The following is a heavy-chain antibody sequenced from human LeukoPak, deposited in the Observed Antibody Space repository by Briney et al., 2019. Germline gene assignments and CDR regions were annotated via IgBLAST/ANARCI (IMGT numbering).Heavy chain of an antibody. CDR3: ARDRIAVVDPPNWFDP. CDR2: VYYSGNT. J-gene: IGHJ5*02. Sequence: PSEPLSLTCTVSGYSISSGYYWAWIRQPPGKGLEWIGSVYYSGNTYYNPSLKSRVTISLDTSKNQFSLKLSSVTAADTAVYYCARDRIAVVDPPNWFDPWGQGTLVTVSS. CDR1: GYSISSGYY. D-gene: IGHD6-19*01. V-gene: IGHV4-38-2*02.